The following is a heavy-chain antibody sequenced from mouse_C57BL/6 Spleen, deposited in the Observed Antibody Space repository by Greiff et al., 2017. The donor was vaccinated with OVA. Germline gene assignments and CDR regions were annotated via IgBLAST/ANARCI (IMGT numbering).Heavy chain of an antibody. Sequence: EVQLQQSGAELVRPGASVKLSCTASGFNIKDYYMHWVKQRPEQGLAWIGRIDPEDGDNEYAPKFQGQATMTADTSSNTAYLQLSSLTAEDAAVYYCTTGPYGYPYYFDYWGQGTTLTVSS. D-gene: IGHD2-2*01. V-gene: IGHV14-1*01. CDR3: TTGPYGYPYYFDY. CDR2: IDPEDGDN. J-gene: IGHJ2*01. CDR1: GFNIKDYY.